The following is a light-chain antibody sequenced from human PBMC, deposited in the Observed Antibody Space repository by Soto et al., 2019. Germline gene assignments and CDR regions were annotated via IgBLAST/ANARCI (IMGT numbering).Light chain of an antibody. J-gene: IGLJ2*01. Sequence: QSALTQPPSASGSPGQSVTISCTGTSSDVGGYNYVSWYQQHPGKAPKLMIYEVSKRPSGVPDRFSGSKSGNTASLTVSGVQAEDEADYYCRSFAGNNNLVFGGGTKVTVL. CDR3: RSFAGNNNLV. V-gene: IGLV2-8*01. CDR2: EVS. CDR1: SSDVGGYNY.